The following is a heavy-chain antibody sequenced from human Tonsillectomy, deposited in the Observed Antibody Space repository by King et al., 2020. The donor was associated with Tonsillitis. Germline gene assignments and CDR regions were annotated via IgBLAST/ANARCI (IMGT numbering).Heavy chain of an antibody. V-gene: IGHV1-18*04. D-gene: IGHD3-9*01. Sequence: AQLVQSGAEVKKPGASVKVSCKASGYTFTNYVINWVRQAPGQGLEWMGWISAYNGNTNYAQKLQGRVTMTTDTSTSTAYMELRSLRSDDPAVYYCAREIYDILTGYYKYFQHWGQGTLVTVSS. CDR3: AREIYDILTGYYKYFQH. CDR1: GYTFTNYV. J-gene: IGHJ1*01. CDR2: ISAYNGNT.